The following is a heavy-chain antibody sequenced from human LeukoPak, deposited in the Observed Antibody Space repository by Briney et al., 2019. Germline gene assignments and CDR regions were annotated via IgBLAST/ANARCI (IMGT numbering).Heavy chain of an antibody. V-gene: IGHV3-23*01. J-gene: IGHJ4*02. CDR1: GFTFSSYA. CDR2: ISGSGGST. CDR3: AKGLYSGSYCFDY. Sequence: PGGSLRLSCAASGFTFSSYAMSWVRQAPGKGLEWVSAISGSGGSTYYADSVKGRFTISRDNSKSTLYLQMNSLRAEDTAVYYCAKGLYSGSYCFDYWGQGTLVTVSS. D-gene: IGHD1-26*01.